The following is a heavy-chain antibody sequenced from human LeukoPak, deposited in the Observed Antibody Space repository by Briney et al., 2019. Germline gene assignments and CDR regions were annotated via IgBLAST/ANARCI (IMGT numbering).Heavy chain of an antibody. D-gene: IGHD1-26*01. CDR3: AGEVVGATPKFDY. Sequence: GGSLRLSCAVSGFTVSSNYMSWVRQAPGKGLEWVSLIYSGGSTYFADSVKGRFTISRDSSKNTLYLQMNSLRAEDTAVYYCAGEVVGATPKFDYWGQGTLVTVSS. CDR2: IYSGGST. V-gene: IGHV3-53*01. CDR1: GFTVSSNY. J-gene: IGHJ4*02.